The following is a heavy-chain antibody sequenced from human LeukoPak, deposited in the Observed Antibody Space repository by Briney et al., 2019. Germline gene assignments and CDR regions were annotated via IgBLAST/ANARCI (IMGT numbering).Heavy chain of an antibody. J-gene: IGHJ4*02. CDR3: ARNPGYHFDS. Sequence: GGSLRLSCAASGFTFSSHWMHWVREAPGKGLVWVSRTNPDESDTSYADSVRGRFTISRDNAKNTLFLQMNSLRAEDTAVYYCARNPGYHFDSWGQGTLVTVSS. V-gene: IGHV3-74*01. CDR2: TNPDESDT. CDR1: GFTFSSHW. D-gene: IGHD1-1*01.